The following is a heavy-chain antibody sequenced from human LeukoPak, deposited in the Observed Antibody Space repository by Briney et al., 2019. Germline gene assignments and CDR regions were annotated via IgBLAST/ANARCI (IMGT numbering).Heavy chain of an antibody. CDR3: ARDLVGATGRRGSFDY. V-gene: IGHV1-69*04. J-gene: IGHJ4*02. D-gene: IGHD1-26*01. CDR2: IIPILGIA. CDR1: GGTFSSYA. Sequence: ASVKVSCKASGGTFSSYAISWVRQAPGQGLEWMGRIIPILGIANYAQKFQGRVTITADKSTSTAYMELRSLRSDDTAVYYCARDLVGATGRRGSFDYWGQGTLVTVSS.